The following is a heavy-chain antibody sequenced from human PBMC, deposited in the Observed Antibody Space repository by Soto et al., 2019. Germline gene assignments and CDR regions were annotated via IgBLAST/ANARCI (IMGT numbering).Heavy chain of an antibody. J-gene: IGHJ2*01. D-gene: IGHD4-4*01. V-gene: IGHV2-5*02. CDR3: AHRPYSNSWGDWYFDV. CDR2: IYWDDDK. Sequence: QITLKESGPTLVKPTQTLTLTCTFSGFSLRTSGVGVGWIRQPPGKALEWLALIYWDDDKRYSPSLKNRLTITQDTFKNQVVFTMTNVDAEDTATYYCAHRPYSNSWGDWYFDVWGRGTLVTVSS. CDR1: GFSLRTSGVG.